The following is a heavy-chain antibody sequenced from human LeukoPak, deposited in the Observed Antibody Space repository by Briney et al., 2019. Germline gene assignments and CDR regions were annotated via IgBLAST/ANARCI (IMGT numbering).Heavy chain of an antibody. Sequence: GVSLRLSCAASGFTIDAYAMHWVRQAPGRGLEWVSLISGSADTKYYSDSVKGRFTISRDNTKNSLFLQMNSLRTEDTAWYYCVKDGGNICNWFDTWGQGSLVTVSS. V-gene: IGHV3-43*02. CDR3: VKDGGNICNWFDT. J-gene: IGHJ5*02. CDR1: GFTIDAYA. D-gene: IGHD2/OR15-2a*01. CDR2: ISGSADTK.